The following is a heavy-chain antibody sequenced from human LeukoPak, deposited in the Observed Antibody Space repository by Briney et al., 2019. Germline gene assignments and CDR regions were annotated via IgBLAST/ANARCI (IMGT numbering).Heavy chain of an antibody. CDR3: ARSVTYYYDSSGYYPLVYFDY. J-gene: IGHJ4*02. CDR2: IYPGDSDT. Sequence: GESLKISCKGSGYSFTSYWIGWVRQMPGKGLEWMGIIYPGDSDTRYSPSFQGQVTISADKSISTAYLQWSSLKASDTAMYYCARSVTYYYDSSGYYPLVYFDYWGQGTLVTASS. CDR1: GYSFTSYW. D-gene: IGHD3-22*01. V-gene: IGHV5-51*01.